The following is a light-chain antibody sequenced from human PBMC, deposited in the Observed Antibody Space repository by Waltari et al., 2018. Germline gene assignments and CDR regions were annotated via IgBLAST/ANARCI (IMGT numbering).Light chain of an antibody. Sequence: DIQTTQSPSSLSASVGDRVTITCRASQSISSYLNWYQQKPGKAPKLLIYAASSLQSGVPSRFSGSGSGTDFTPTISSLQPEDFATYYCQQSYSTRFGQGTKVEIK. V-gene: IGKV1-39*01. CDR3: QQSYSTR. J-gene: IGKJ1*01. CDR2: AAS. CDR1: QSISSY.